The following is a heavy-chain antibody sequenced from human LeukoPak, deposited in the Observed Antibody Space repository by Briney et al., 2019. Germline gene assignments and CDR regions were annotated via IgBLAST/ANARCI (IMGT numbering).Heavy chain of an antibody. Sequence: GASVKVSCKASGYTSTGYYMQWVRQAPGQGLEWMGWINPNSGGTNYAQKFQGRVTMTRDTSISTAYMELSRLRSDDTAVYYCAKVGYCDSRDFDYWGQGTLVTVSS. CDR3: AKVGYCDSRDFDY. CDR2: INPNSGGT. D-gene: IGHD3-22*01. CDR1: GYTSTGYY. J-gene: IGHJ4*02. V-gene: IGHV1-2*02.